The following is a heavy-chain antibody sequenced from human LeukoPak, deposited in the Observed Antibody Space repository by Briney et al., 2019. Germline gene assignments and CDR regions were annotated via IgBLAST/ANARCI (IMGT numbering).Heavy chain of an antibody. J-gene: IGHJ3*02. CDR2: IYYSGST. Sequence: ASETLSLTCTVSGGSISSNNYYWSWIRQPPGKGLEWIGYIYYSGSTNYNPSLKSRVTISLDTSENQFSLKLRSVTAADTAVYYCARGSIAARNDAFDIWGQGTMVTVSS. V-gene: IGHV4-61*01. CDR3: ARGSIAARNDAFDI. D-gene: IGHD6-6*01. CDR1: GGSISSNNYY.